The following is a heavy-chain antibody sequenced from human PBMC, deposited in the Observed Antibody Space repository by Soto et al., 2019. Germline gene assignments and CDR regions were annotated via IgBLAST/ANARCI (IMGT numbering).Heavy chain of an antibody. CDR1: GGSISSYY. Sequence: PSETLSLTCTVSGGSISSYYWSWIRQPPGKGLEWIGYIYYSGSTNYNPSLKSRVTISVDTSKNQFSLKLSSVTAADTAVYYCARDRWVDDSSGYPAFDIWGQGTMVTVSS. J-gene: IGHJ3*02. D-gene: IGHD3-22*01. CDR2: IYYSGST. V-gene: IGHV4-59*01. CDR3: ARDRWVDDSSGYPAFDI.